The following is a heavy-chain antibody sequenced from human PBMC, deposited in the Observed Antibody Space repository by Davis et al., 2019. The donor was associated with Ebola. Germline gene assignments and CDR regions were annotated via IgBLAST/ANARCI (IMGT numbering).Heavy chain of an antibody. CDR1: GYTFTSYG. CDR3: ARDDKGGRWSWFDP. Sequence: ASVKVSCKASGYTFTSYGISWLRQAPGQGLEWMGWISAYNGNTNYAQKLQGRVTLTTDASTSTASMELRSLRSDDTAVYYCARDDKGGRWSWFDPWGQGTLVTVSS. V-gene: IGHV1-18*01. D-gene: IGHD4-23*01. J-gene: IGHJ5*02. CDR2: ISAYNGNT.